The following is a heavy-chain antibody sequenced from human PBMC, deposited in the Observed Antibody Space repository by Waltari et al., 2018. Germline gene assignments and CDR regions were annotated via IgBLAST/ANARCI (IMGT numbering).Heavy chain of an antibody. V-gene: IGHV5-51*01. D-gene: IGHD1-26*01. CDR2: IYPGDSDT. CDR3: ARPHSGSYVGAFDM. CDR1: GYKFTNYW. J-gene: IGHJ3*02. Sequence: EVQLVQSGPAVKKPGESLKISCKVSGYKFTNYWIGWVRQVPGKGLEWMGTIYPGDSDTRYSPSFQGLVTISVDKSTNTAYLQWSSLKASDTAMYYCARPHSGSYVGAFDMWGQGTKVTVSS.